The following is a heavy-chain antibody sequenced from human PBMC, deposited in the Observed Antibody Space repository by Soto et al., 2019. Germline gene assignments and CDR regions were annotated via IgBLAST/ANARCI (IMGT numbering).Heavy chain of an antibody. Sequence: QVQLVQSGAEVKKPGSSVKVSCKASGGTFSSYAISWVRQAPGQGLEWMGGIIPIFGTANYAQKFQGRVTITADESTSTAYMELSSLRSEDTAVYYCATYYYDSSGYYWGSDAFDIWGQGTMVTVSS. CDR2: IIPIFGTA. J-gene: IGHJ3*02. CDR1: GGTFSSYA. V-gene: IGHV1-69*01. CDR3: ATYYYDSSGYYWGSDAFDI. D-gene: IGHD3-22*01.